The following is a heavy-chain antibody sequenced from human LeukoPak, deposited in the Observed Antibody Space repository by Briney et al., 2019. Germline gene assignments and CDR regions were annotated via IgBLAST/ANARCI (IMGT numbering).Heavy chain of an antibody. J-gene: IGHJ6*03. CDR1: GNTLTELS. Sequence: ASVKVSCKVSGNTLTELSMQWVRQAPGKGLEWMGSSDPEDGETIYAQKFQGRVTMTEDTSTDTAYMELSSLRSGDTAVYYCARVDAAKSWISNMDVWGKGTTVTISS. V-gene: IGHV1-24*01. CDR3: ARVDAAKSWISNMDV. D-gene: IGHD2-2*03. CDR2: SDPEDGET.